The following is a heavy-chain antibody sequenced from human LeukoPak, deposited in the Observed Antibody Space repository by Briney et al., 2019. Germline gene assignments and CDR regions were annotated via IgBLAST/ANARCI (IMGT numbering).Heavy chain of an antibody. CDR2: ISVGSSAI. D-gene: IGHD3-22*01. CDR3: TKGSGDSSGYYYVYYYYYMDV. V-gene: IGHV3-48*04. J-gene: IGHJ6*03. CDR1: GFTFSSYS. Sequence: GGSLRLSCAASGFTFSSYSMNWVRQAPGKGLEWVSFISVGSSAIYYADSVKGRFTISRDNARSSLYLQMNSLGAEDTAVYYCTKGSGDSSGYYYVYYYYYMDVWGKGTTVTVSS.